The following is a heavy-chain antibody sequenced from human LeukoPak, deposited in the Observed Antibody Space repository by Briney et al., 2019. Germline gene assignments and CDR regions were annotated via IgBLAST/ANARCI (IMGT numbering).Heavy chain of an antibody. Sequence: ASVKVSCRASGYTFTSYAMHWVRQAPGQRLEWMGWINAGNGNTKYSQKFQGRVTITRDTSATTAYMELSSLRSEDTAVYYCAREYYDYVWGSYRYWYYFDYWGQGTLVTVSP. D-gene: IGHD3-16*02. J-gene: IGHJ4*02. CDR1: GYTFTSYA. V-gene: IGHV1-3*01. CDR3: AREYYDYVWGSYRYWYYFDY. CDR2: INAGNGNT.